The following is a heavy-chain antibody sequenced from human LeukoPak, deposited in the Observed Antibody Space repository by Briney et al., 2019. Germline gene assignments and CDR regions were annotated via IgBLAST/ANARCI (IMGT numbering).Heavy chain of an antibody. CDR1: GGSFSGYY. D-gene: IGHD3-3*01. CDR2: ISHSGST. CDR3: ARAQDDSLH. Sequence: SETLSLTCAVYGGSFSGYYWTWIRQPPGKGLEWIGEISHSGSTNYNPSLKSRVTISVDTSKNQFSLKLSSVTAADTAVYYCARAQDDSLHWSRGTLVTVSS. V-gene: IGHV4-34*01. J-gene: IGHJ4*02.